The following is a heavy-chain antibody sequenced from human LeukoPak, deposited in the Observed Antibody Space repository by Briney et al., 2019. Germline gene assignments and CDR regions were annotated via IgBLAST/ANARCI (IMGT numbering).Heavy chain of an antibody. CDR2: INHSGST. Sequence: SETLSLTCAVYGGSFSGYYWSWIRQPPGKGLEWIGEINHSGSTNYNPSLKSRVTIPVDTSKNQFSLKLSSVTAADTAVYYCARRWDYLSHFDYWGQGTLVTVPS. J-gene: IGHJ4*02. V-gene: IGHV4-34*01. D-gene: IGHD1-26*01. CDR1: GGSFSGYY. CDR3: ARRWDYLSHFDY.